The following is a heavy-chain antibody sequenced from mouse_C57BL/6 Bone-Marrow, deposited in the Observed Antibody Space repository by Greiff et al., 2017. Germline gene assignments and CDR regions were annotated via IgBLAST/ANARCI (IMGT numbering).Heavy chain of an antibody. Sequence: VQLQQPGAELVMPGASVKLSCKASGYTFTSYWMHWVKQRPGQGLEWIGEIDPSDSYTNYNQKFKGQSTLTVDKSSSTAYMQLSSLTSEDSAVYYCAREYCGKGYYAMDYWGQGTSVTVSS. J-gene: IGHJ4*01. CDR3: AREYCGKGYYAMDY. CDR1: GYTFTSYW. CDR2: IDPSDSYT. D-gene: IGHD2-1*01. V-gene: IGHV1-69*01.